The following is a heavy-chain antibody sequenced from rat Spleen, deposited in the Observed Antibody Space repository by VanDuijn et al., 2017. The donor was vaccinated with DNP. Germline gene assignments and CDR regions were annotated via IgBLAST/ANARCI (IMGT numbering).Heavy chain of an antibody. D-gene: IGHD1-12*02. V-gene: IGHV5S10*01. CDR1: GFTFSNYD. CDR2: IIYDGSRT. Sequence: EVQLVESGGGLVQPGRSLKLSCAASGFTFSNYDMAWVRQAPTKGLEWVATIIYDGSRTFYRDSVKGRFTISRDDAKDTLSLQMNSLRSEDTATYYCARGGDLHDGGDGDVLDAWGQGTSVTVSS. J-gene: IGHJ4*01. CDR3: ARGGDLHDGGDGDVLDA.